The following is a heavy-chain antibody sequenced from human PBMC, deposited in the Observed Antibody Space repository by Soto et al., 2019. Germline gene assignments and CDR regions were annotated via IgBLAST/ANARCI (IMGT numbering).Heavy chain of an antibody. CDR2: IYYSGST. CDR3: ARVLNDFWQSYYFDY. V-gene: IGHV4-59*01. CDR1: GGCRSRYC. J-gene: IGHJ4*02. Sequence: VGGGCRSRYCGSWIRKQPGKGLEWIGYIYYSGSTNYNPSLKSRVTISVDTSKNQFSLKLSSVTAADTAVYYCARVLNDFWQSYYFDYWGQGTLVTVSS. D-gene: IGHD3-3*01.